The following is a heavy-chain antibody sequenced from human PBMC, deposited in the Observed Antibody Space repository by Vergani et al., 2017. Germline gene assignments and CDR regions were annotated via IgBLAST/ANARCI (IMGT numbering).Heavy chain of an antibody. D-gene: IGHD1-26*01. CDR1: GYTFTGYY. CDR2: INPNSGGT. Sequence: QVQLVQSGAEVKKPGASVKVSCKASGYTFTGYYMHWVRQAPGQGLEWMGWINPNSGGTNYAQKFQGRVTMTRDTSISTAYMELSRLRSDDTAVYYCAREGFRVGATNAFDIWGQGTMVTVFS. CDR3: AREGFRVGATNAFDI. J-gene: IGHJ3*02. V-gene: IGHV1-2*02.